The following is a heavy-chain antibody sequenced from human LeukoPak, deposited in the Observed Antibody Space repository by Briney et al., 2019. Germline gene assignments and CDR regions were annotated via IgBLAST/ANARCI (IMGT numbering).Heavy chain of an antibody. V-gene: IGHV4-59*01. D-gene: IGHD1-1*01. J-gene: IGHJ4*02. CDR1: GGSISSYY. CDR2: SYHRGST. Sequence: SETLSLTCTVSGGSISSYYWGWIRRPPGRGLEWIGWSYHRGSTSYNPSLKSRVAISVDTSKNQFSLKLSSVTAADTAVYYCARDRELGYWGQGTLVTVSS. CDR3: ARDRELGY.